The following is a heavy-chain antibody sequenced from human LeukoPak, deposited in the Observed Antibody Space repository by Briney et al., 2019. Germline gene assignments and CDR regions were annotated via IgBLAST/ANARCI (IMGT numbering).Heavy chain of an antibody. V-gene: IGHV3-48*03. CDR1: GFTFSSYE. CDR2: ISSSDSTI. J-gene: IGHJ4*02. Sequence: GGSLRLSRAASGFTFSSYEMNWVRQAPGKGLEWVSYISSSDSTIYYADSVKGRFIISRDNAKDSLYLQMNSLRVEDTAVYYCLRGDRRDYWGQGTLVTVSS. CDR3: LRGDRRDY.